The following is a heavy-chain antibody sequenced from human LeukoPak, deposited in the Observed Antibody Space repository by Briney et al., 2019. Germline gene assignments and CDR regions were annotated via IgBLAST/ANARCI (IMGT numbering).Heavy chain of an antibody. D-gene: IGHD3-10*01. CDR1: GYTFTSYD. J-gene: IGHJ6*03. CDR3: ARGLMVRGVMSYYYMDV. Sequence: ASVKVSCKASGYTFTSYDINWVRQATGQGLEWMGWMNPNSGNTGYAQKFQGRVTMTRNTSISTAYMELSSLRSEDTAVYYCARGLMVRGVMSYYYMDVWGKGTTVTISS. V-gene: IGHV1-8*01. CDR2: MNPNSGNT.